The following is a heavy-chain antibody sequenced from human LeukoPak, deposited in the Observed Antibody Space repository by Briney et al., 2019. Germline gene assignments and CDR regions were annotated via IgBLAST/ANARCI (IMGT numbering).Heavy chain of an antibody. V-gene: IGHV4-59*01. Sequence: SETLSLTCTVSGGSISSYYWSWIRHPPGEGLEWIGYIYYSGSTNYNPSLKSRVTISVDTSKNQFSLKLSSVTAADTAVYYCATGIAVAGTPFDYWGQGALVTVSS. CDR1: GGSISSYY. CDR2: IYYSGST. D-gene: IGHD6-19*01. J-gene: IGHJ4*02. CDR3: ATGIAVAGTPFDY.